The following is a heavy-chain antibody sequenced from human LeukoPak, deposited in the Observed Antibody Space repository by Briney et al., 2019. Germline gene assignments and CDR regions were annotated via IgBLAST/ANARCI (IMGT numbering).Heavy chain of an antibody. D-gene: IGHD1-26*01. CDR1: GYTFTTYT. J-gene: IGHJ3*02. V-gene: IGHV7-4-1*02. Sequence: ASVKVSCKASGYTFTTYTMNWVRQAPGQGLEWVGWINTNTGNPTYAQGFTGRFVFSLDTSVSTAYLQISSLKAEDTAVYYCARETSGSYFNAFDIWGQGTMVTVSS. CDR3: ARETSGSYFNAFDI. CDR2: INTNTGNP.